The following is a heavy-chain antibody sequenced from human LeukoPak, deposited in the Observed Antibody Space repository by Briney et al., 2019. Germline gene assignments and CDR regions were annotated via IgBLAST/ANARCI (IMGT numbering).Heavy chain of an antibody. J-gene: IGHJ4*02. V-gene: IGHV4-59*01. CDR2: IYYSGST. D-gene: IGHD6-19*01. CDR3: ARDPGSGWYYFDY. CDR1: GGSISSYY. Sequence: PSETLSLTCTVSGGSISSYYWSWIRQPPGKGLEWIGYIYYSGSTNYNPSLKSRVTISVDTSKNQFSLKLSSVTAADTAVYYCARDPGSGWYYFDYWGQGTLVTVSS.